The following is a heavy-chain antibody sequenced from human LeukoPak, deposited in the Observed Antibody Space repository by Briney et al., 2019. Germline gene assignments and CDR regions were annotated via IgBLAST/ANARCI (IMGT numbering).Heavy chain of an antibody. J-gene: IGHJ4*02. CDR2: IYYSGST. D-gene: IGHD5-18*01. Sequence: PSETLSLTCTVSGGSISSGDYYWSWIRQPPGKGLEWIGYIYYSGSTYYNPSLKSRVIISVDTSKNQFSLKLSSVTAADTAVYYCVRGGYSYGSQPDNFDYWGQGTLVTVSS. V-gene: IGHV4-30-4*08. CDR3: VRGGYSYGSQPDNFDY. CDR1: GGSISSGDYY.